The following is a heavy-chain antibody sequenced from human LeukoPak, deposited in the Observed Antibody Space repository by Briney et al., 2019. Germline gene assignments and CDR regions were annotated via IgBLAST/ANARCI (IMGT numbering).Heavy chain of an antibody. CDR2: INHSGST. CDR3: ARRQWLAVIDY. V-gene: IGHV4-34*01. J-gene: IGHJ4*02. Sequence: PSETLSLTCTVSGGSISTYYWSWIRQPPGKGLEWIGEINHSGSTNYNPSLKSRVTISVDTSKNQFSLKLSSVTAADTAVYYCARRQWLAVIDYWGQGTLVTVSS. CDR1: GGSISTYY. D-gene: IGHD6-19*01.